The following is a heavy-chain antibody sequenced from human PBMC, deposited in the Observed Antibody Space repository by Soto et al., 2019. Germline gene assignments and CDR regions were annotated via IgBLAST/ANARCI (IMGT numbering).Heavy chain of an antibody. CDR3: AKGAPFPSALLYWFDP. Sequence: SLRLSCAASGFTFDDYAMHWVRQAPGKGLEWVSGISWNSGAIAYADSVKGRFTISRDNANNSLYLQMNSLRVEDTAFYYCAKGAPFPSALLYWFDPWGQGTLVTVSS. CDR2: ISWNSGAI. CDR1: GFTFDDYA. D-gene: IGHD2-2*01. J-gene: IGHJ5*02. V-gene: IGHV3-9*01.